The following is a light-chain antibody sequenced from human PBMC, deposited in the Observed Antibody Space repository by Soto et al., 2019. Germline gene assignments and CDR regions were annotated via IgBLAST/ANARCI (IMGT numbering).Light chain of an antibody. CDR2: GAS. CDR1: QSVSSN. V-gene: IGKV3-15*01. CDR3: QQHDKWPFT. J-gene: IGKJ2*01. Sequence: EIVMTQSPATLSVSPGERATVSCRASQSVSSNLAWYQQKPGQAPRLLIYGASTRATGIPARLSGSGSGTEITLTISSLQSEDFAVYYCQQHDKWPFTFGQGTKLDIK.